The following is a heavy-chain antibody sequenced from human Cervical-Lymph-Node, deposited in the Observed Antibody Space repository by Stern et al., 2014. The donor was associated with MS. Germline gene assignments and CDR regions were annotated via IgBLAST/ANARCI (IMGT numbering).Heavy chain of an antibody. Sequence: QDQLVQSGAEVKKPGASVKVSCKTSGYTFSAKYLHWIRQAPGQGLEWMGWINPNNGGTNYAHNFQGRVTMTSDRSITTVYMELSSLRSDDTAVFFCARDSGRSGWYDDFDYWGQGTL. V-gene: IGHV1-2*02. CDR1: GYTFSAKY. CDR2: INPNNGGT. D-gene: IGHD6-19*01. J-gene: IGHJ4*02. CDR3: ARDSGRSGWYDDFDY.